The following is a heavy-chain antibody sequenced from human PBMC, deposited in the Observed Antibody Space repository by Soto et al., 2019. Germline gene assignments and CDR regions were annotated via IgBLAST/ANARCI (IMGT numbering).Heavy chain of an antibody. CDR3: ARDNFRLTMIVVVITQTYSQDLPDV. J-gene: IGHJ6*02. CDR2: ISYDGSNK. V-gene: IGHV3-30-3*01. CDR1: GFTFSSYA. D-gene: IGHD3-22*01. Sequence: GGSLRPSCAASGFTFSSYAMHWVRQAPGKGLEWVAVISYDGSNKYYAESVKGRFTISRDNSKNTLYLQMNSLRAEDTAVYYCARDNFRLTMIVVVITQTYSQDLPDVWGQGTTVTVSS.